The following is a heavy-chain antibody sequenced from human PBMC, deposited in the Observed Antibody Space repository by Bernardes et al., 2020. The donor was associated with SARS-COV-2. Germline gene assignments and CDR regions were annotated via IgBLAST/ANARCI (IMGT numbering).Heavy chain of an antibody. V-gene: IGHV3-64*04. J-gene: IGHJ4*02. Sequence: GGTLRLSCSAFGFTFSSNAMHWVRQAPGKGLEYVSAINDNGYNTYYADSVKGRFIISRDNSKNTLYLQMNSLRAEDTAVYYCARIDEVTGRDYWGQGTLVTVSS. CDR3: ARIDEVTGRDY. CDR1: GFTFSSNA. D-gene: IGHD6-19*01. CDR2: INDNGYNT.